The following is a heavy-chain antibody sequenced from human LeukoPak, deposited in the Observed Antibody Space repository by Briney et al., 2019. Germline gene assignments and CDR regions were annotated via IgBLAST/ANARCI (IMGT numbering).Heavy chain of an antibody. Sequence: GGSLPLPCADSGFTFSRYSLTWVRQAPGTGLEWASSISTNSSYIYYGDSVKGRFTISIDNDKNSLYLQMNSLRAEDTAVYYCARDQDCSSASCYTRPYYFDYWGQGTLVTVSS. D-gene: IGHD2-2*02. CDR2: ISTNSSYI. CDR3: ARDQDCSSASCYTRPYYFDY. V-gene: IGHV3-21*01. CDR1: GFTFSRYS. J-gene: IGHJ4*02.